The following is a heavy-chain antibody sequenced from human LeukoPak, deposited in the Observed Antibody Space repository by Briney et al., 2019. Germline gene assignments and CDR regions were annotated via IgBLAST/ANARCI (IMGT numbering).Heavy chain of an antibody. CDR3: ARDGPQAVPDFNDH. J-gene: IGHJ4*02. CDR1: GFTFSTYG. Sequence: GGSPRLSCAASGFTFSTYGMNWVRQAPGKGLEWVSYISSRSVYMYYADSVKDRFTIARDDATNSLYLQMNNLRGDDTALYFCARDGPQAVPDFNDHWGQGILVTVSS. CDR2: ISSRSVYM. D-gene: IGHD3-3*01. V-gene: IGHV3-21*01.